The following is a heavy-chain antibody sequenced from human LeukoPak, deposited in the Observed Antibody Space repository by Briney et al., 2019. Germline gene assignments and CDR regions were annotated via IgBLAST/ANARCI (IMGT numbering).Heavy chain of an antibody. CDR3: ARDEWGWFDP. Sequence: SETLSLTCTVSGGPISSGSYYWSWIRQPAGKGLEWIGRIYTSGSTNYNPSLKSRVTISVDTSKNQFSLKLSSVTAADTAVYYCARDEWGWFDPWGQGTLVTVSS. V-gene: IGHV4-61*02. CDR2: IYTSGST. CDR1: GGPISSGSYY. D-gene: IGHD1-26*01. J-gene: IGHJ5*02.